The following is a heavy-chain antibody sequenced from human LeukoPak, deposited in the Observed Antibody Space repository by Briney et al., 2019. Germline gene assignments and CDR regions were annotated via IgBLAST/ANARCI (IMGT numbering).Heavy chain of an antibody. J-gene: IGHJ3*02. CDR3: ARKYSSGWPPARAFDI. Sequence: TSETLSLTCAVYGGSFSGYYWSWIRQPPGKGLEGSGEINHSGSTNYNPSLKSRVTISVDTSKNQFSLKLSSVTAADTAVYYCARKYSSGWPPARAFDIWGQGKMVTVSS. CDR2: INHSGST. V-gene: IGHV4-34*01. CDR1: GGSFSGYY. D-gene: IGHD6-19*01.